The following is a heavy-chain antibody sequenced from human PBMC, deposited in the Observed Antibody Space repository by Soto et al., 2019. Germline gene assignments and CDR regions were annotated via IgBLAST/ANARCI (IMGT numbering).Heavy chain of an antibody. D-gene: IGHD4-17*01. V-gene: IGHV4-39*01. J-gene: IGHJ5*02. CDR1: GGNISSNSYS. Sequence: SEIIRLRCSVAGGNISSNSYSGGWIRKPPGKRIEWIATLYYDRDTYYNPSLKSRVTISADTSKNQFSLNLSSVTAADTAVYYCARHSYGGNSWFVRSWFDPWGQGTLVTVSS. CDR2: LYYDRDT. CDR3: ARHSYGGNSWFVRSWFDP.